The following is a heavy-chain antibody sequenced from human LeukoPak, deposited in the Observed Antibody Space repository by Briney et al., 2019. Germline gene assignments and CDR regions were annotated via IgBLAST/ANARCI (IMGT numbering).Heavy chain of an antibody. D-gene: IGHD3-10*01. CDR1: VYTFTSYD. CDR2: MNANSGNT. Sequence: VSVKVSCKASVYTFTSYDINWVRQGTGQGLGWRGWMNANSGNTGYAQTFQGRVTMTTNTSISTDYVALRSSRSQYTAVYFCARGSYYCVSGRMGYWGQGTLVTVSS. J-gene: IGHJ4*02. V-gene: IGHV1-8*01. CDR3: ARGSYYCVSGRMGY.